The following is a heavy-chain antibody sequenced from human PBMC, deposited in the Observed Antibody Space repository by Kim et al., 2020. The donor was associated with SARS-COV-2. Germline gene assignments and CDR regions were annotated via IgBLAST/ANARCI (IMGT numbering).Heavy chain of an antibody. CDR2: SSSGTI. Sequence: SSSGTIYYADSVKGRFTISRDNARNSLVLQMNSRRDEDTAVYYCARRGDSWGQGTLVTVSS. J-gene: IGHJ4*02. CDR3: ARRGDS. V-gene: IGHV3-48*02. D-gene: IGHD3-10*01.